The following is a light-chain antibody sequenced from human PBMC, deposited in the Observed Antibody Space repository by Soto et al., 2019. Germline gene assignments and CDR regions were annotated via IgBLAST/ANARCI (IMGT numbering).Light chain of an antibody. CDR3: QDYGTSWT. V-gene: IGKV3-20*01. CDR2: DAS. CDR1: QSVSYY. Sequence: EIVLTQSPGTLSLSPGERATLSCRASQSVSYYLAWYQQKPGQAPRLLIYDASSRATGVPDGFSGSGSGTDFTLTINRLEPEDFAVYYCQDYGTSWTFGQGTKVDI. J-gene: IGKJ1*01.